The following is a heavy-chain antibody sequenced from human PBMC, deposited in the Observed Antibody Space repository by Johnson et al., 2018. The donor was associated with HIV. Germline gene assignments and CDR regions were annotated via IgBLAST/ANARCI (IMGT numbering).Heavy chain of an antibody. CDR3: ARDLAAGIPSDASDI. V-gene: IGHV3-30-3*01. CDR1: GFTFSSYA. J-gene: IGHJ3*02. Sequence: VQLVESGGGVVRPGGSLRLSCAASGFTFSSYAMNWVRQALGKGLEWVAVISYDGSNKYYADSVKGRFTISRDNSKNTLYLQMNSLRAEDTAVYYCARDLAAGIPSDASDIWGQGTMVTVSS. CDR2: ISYDGSNK. D-gene: IGHD6-25*01.